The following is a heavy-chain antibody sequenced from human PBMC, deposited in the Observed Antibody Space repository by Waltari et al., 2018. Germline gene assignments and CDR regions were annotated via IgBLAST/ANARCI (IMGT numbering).Heavy chain of an antibody. D-gene: IGHD6-6*01. CDR3: AKDQILAARPYDFDY. Sequence: EVQLLESGGGLVQPGGSLRLSCAASGFTFSSYAMSWVRQAPGKGLEWDAASRGSGGSTYDADSVKGRFTISGDNSKNTLYLQMNSLRADDTAVYYCAKDQILAARPYDFDYWGQGTLVTVSS. V-gene: IGHV3-23*01. CDR1: GFTFSSYA. J-gene: IGHJ4*02. CDR2: SRGSGGST.